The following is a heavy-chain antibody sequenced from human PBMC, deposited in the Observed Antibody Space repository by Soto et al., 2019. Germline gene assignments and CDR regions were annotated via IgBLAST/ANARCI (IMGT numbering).Heavy chain of an antibody. CDR3: ATCSSTSCYYFDS. V-gene: IGHV3-66*01. CDR1: GFTVSSNY. CDR2: IYSGGST. Sequence: GGSLRLSCAASGFTVSSNYMSWVRQAPGKGLEWVSVIYSGGSTYYADSVKGRSTISRDTSKNTLYLQMNSLRAEDTAVYYCATCSSTSCYYFDSWGQGTLVTVSS. D-gene: IGHD2-2*01. J-gene: IGHJ4*02.